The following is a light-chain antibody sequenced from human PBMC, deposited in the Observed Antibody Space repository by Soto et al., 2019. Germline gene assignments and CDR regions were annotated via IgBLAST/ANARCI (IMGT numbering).Light chain of an antibody. Sequence: QSALTKPASVSGSPGQSITISCTGTRSDIGVYDFVSWYQQHPGKAPKRMIYEVTNRPSGVSNRFSGSKSGNTASLTISGLQAEDEAEYYCSSYANASAVVFGGGTKVTVL. V-gene: IGLV2-14*01. J-gene: IGLJ2*01. CDR3: SSYANASAVV. CDR1: RSDIGVYDF. CDR2: EVT.